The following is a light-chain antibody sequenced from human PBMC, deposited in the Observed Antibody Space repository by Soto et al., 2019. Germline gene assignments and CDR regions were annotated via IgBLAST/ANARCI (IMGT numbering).Light chain of an antibody. Sequence: EIVLTQSPATLSVSPGDRATLSCRASQSVRSDLAWLQQKPGQAPRLLIYDASTRATGIPARFSGSVSGTEFTLNISSLQSEEFAIYYCQQYNNWPLTFGGGTKVEIK. CDR1: QSVRSD. CDR2: DAS. CDR3: QQYNNWPLT. V-gene: IGKV3-15*01. J-gene: IGKJ4*02.